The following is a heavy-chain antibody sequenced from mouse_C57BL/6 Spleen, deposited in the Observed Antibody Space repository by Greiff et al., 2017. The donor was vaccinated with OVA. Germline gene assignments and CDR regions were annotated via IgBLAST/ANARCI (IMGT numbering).Heavy chain of an antibody. CDR1: GFTFSNYW. D-gene: IGHD2-3*01. V-gene: IGHV6-3*01. CDR3: TEDFYRNGSMDY. CDR2: IRLKSDHYAT. J-gene: IGHJ4*01. Sequence: EVQGVESGGGLVQPGGSMKLSCVASGFTFSNYWMNWVRQSPEKGLEWVAQIRLKSDHYATHYAESVKGRFTISRDDSKSCVYLQMNNLRADDTVIYYCTEDFYRNGSMDYWGQGTSVPVSS.